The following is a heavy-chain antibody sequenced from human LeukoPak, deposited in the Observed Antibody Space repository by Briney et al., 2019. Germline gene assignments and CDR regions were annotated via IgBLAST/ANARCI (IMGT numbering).Heavy chain of an antibody. V-gene: IGHV3-66*01. D-gene: IGHD2-21*01. CDR1: GLTVSNNY. Sequence: GGSLRLSCAASGLTVSNNYMSWVRQPPGKGLEWVSIIYSGGSTYYADSLKGSFTISRDNSKNTLYLQMNSLRAEDTAAYYCAKKIVGDNLYAFDIWGQGTVVTVSS. J-gene: IGHJ3*02. CDR2: IYSGGST. CDR3: AKKIVGDNLYAFDI.